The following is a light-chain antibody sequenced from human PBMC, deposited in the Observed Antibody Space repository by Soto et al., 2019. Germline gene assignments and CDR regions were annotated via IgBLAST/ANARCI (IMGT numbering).Light chain of an antibody. J-gene: IGLJ1*01. V-gene: IGLV2-23*02. CDR2: EVN. CDR1: SSNVGSYKL. Sequence: QSVLTQPASVSGSPGQSITISCTGTSSNVGSYKLVSWYQQHPGKAPKLMIFEVNKRPSGVSNRFSGSKSGNTAFLTISGLKVEYEADYYCCSSGGSPTYVFVTGTKLTVL. CDR3: CSSGGSPTYV.